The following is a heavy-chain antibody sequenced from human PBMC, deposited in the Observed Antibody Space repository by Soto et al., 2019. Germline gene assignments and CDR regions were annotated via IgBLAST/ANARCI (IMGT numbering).Heavy chain of an antibody. Sequence: GGSLRLSCAASGFNVGACVVNWVRQAPGKGLEWVSGISVSDAFIYYADSVRGRFSISRDASENILYLQMNSLRVDDTALYYCTRETVAGITGLDYWGPGTLVTVS. CDR2: ISVSDAFI. D-gene: IGHD1-20*01. CDR3: TRETVAGITGLDY. CDR1: GFNVGACV. V-gene: IGHV3-23*01. J-gene: IGHJ4*02.